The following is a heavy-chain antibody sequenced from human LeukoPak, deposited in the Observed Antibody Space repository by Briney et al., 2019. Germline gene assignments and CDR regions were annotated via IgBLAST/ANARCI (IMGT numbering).Heavy chain of an antibody. CDR3: ARDKRGGSGSLDY. J-gene: IGHJ4*02. D-gene: IGHD3-22*01. CDR2: INPNSGGT. Sequence: ASVKVSCKASGYTFTGYYMHWVRQAPGQGLEWMGWINPNSGGTNYAQKFQGRVTMTRDTSISTAYMELSRLRSDDTAVYYCARDKRGGSGSLDYWGQGTLVTVSS. V-gene: IGHV1-2*02. CDR1: GYTFTGYY.